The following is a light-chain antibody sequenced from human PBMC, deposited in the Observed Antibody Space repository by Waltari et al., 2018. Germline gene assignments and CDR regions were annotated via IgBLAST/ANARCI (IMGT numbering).Light chain of an antibody. CDR3: QQGNSFPPT. CDR2: HAS. Sequence: DIQMTQSPSSVSASVGDRVTITCRASQEISTSLAWYQQKAGTAPKVLIYHASTLQTGVPSRFSGSGSGTDFTLTINRLQPEDFATYFCQQGNSFPPTFGPGTKVEI. CDR1: QEISTS. V-gene: IGKV1-12*01. J-gene: IGKJ1*01.